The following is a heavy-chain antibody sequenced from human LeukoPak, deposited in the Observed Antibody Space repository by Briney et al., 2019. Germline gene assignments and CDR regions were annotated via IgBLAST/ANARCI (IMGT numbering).Heavy chain of an antibody. V-gene: IGHV3-13*01. J-gene: IGHJ4*02. CDR2: IRTAGDT. CDR1: GFTFSCWD. Sequence: PGGPLRLSCAACGFTFSCWDMHWLRQPTGRVLEWVSAIRTAGDTYYPGSVQGRFTISSENANNSLYLQMNSLRAGDTAVYYCARGGMITFGGVIDLFDYWGQGTLVTVFS. D-gene: IGHD3-16*02. CDR3: ARGGMITFGGVIDLFDY.